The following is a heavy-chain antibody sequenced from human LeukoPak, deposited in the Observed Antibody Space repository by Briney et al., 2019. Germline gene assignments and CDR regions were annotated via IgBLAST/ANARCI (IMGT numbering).Heavy chain of an antibody. D-gene: IGHD3-10*01. CDR2: ISGSGGNT. CDR1: GFTFSSYA. CDR3: AKVGATMVRGIIISPRFHFDY. Sequence: GGSLRLSCAASGFTFSSYAMSWVRQAPGKGLEWVSAISGSGGNTSYADSVKGRFTISRDNSKTTLYLQMNSLRAEDTAIYYCAKVGATMVRGIIISPRFHFDYWGQGTLATVSS. J-gene: IGHJ4*02. V-gene: IGHV3-23*01.